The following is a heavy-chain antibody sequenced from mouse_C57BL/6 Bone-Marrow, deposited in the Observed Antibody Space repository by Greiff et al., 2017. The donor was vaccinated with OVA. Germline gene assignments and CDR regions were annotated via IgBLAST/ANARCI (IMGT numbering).Heavy chain of an antibody. CDR3: ARSSHWYFDV. V-gene: IGHV1-69*01. Sequence: QVQLQQPGAELVMPGASVTLSCKASGYTFTSYWMHWVKQRPGQGLEWIGEIDPSDSYTNYNQKFKGKSTLTVDKSTSSAYMQLSSLTSEDSAVYDCARSSHWYFDVWGTGTTVTGSS. D-gene: IGHD6-2*01. J-gene: IGHJ1*03. CDR2: IDPSDSYT. CDR1: GYTFTSYW.